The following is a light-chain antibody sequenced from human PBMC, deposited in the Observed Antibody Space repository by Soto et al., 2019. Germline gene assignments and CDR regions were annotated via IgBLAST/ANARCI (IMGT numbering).Light chain of an antibody. Sequence: EIVMTQSPVTLSVSPGERATLSCRASQSVSSNLAWYQQKPGQAPRLLIYGASTRATGIPARFSGSGSGTEFTLTISSLQSEDFATYSCQQSYSTTWTFGQGTKVEIK. CDR1: QSVSSN. V-gene: IGKV3-15*01. CDR3: QQSYSTTWT. CDR2: GAS. J-gene: IGKJ1*01.